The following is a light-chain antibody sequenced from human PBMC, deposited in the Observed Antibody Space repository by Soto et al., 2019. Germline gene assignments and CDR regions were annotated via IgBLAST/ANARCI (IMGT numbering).Light chain of an antibody. V-gene: IGLV2-18*01. J-gene: IGLJ1*01. CDR3: TIYTSSGTYV. CDR2: EVS. CDR1: SSDIGNHNR. Sequence: QSALTQPPSVSGTRGQSVTISCTGTSSDIGNHNRVSWYQQPPGTAPKLMIYEVSNTPSGVPERFSGSKSGNTVSLPIYGLEAEDEAAYYCTIYTSSGTYVFGTGTTVTVL.